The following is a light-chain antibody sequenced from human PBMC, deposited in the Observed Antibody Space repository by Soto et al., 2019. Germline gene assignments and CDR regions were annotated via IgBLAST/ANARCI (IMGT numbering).Light chain of an antibody. Sequence: SYELTQPSSVSVSPGQTVRITCSGDVLAKKYARWFQQKPGQAPVLVIYKDSERPSGIGERFSGSSSGTTAPLTISGAQVGDEAEYYCYSAADNKVVFGGGTKVTVL. CDR2: KDS. J-gene: IGLJ2*01. CDR3: YSAADNKVV. V-gene: IGLV3-27*01. CDR1: VLAKKY.